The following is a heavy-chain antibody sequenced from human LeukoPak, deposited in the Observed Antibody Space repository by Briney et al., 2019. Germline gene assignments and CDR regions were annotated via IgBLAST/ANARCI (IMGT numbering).Heavy chain of an antibody. CDR2: IYHSGST. Sequence: SETLSLTCTVSGYSISSGYYWGWIRQPPGKGLEWIGSIYHSGSTYYNPSLKSRVTISVDTSKNQFSLKLSSVTAADTAVYYCARDGGNRFDYWGQGTLVTVSS. CDR1: GYSISSGYY. D-gene: IGHD4-23*01. J-gene: IGHJ4*02. CDR3: ARDGGNRFDY. V-gene: IGHV4-38-2*02.